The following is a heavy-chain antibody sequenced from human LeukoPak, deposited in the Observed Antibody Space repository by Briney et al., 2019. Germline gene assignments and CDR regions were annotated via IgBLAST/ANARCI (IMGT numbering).Heavy chain of an antibody. CDR2: ISSSSSYI. CDR1: GFTFSSYS. J-gene: IGHJ4*02. D-gene: IGHD2-2*01. Sequence: PGGSLRLSCAASGFTFSSYSMSWVRQAPGKGLEWVSSISSSSSYIYYADSVKGRFTISRDNAKNSLYLQMNSLRAEDTAVYYCAKAVVIVPTATPFDYWGQGTLVTVSS. CDR3: AKAVVIVPTATPFDY. V-gene: IGHV3-21*04.